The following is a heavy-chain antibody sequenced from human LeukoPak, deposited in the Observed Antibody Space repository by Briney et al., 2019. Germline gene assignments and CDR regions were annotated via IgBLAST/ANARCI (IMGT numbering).Heavy chain of an antibody. CDR3: ARNIVGATSSRFYYMDV. V-gene: IGHV1-69*06. CDR2: IIPIFGTA. Sequence: SVKVSCKASGGTFSSYAISWVRQAPGQGLEWMGGIIPIFGTANYAQRLQGRVTITADKSTSTAYMEPSSLRSEDTAVYYCARNIVGATSSRFYYMDVWGKGTTVTVSS. CDR1: GGTFSSYA. D-gene: IGHD1-26*01. J-gene: IGHJ6*03.